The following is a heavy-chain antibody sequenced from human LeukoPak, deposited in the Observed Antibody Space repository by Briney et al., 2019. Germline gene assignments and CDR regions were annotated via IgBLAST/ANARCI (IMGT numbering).Heavy chain of an antibody. Sequence: GGSLRLSCAASGFTVSDYSMSWVRQAPGKGLEWVSAISGSGSYTDYADSVKGRFTISKDNSKNTLYLQMNSLKTEDTAVYYCTTDQYSSSWGQYYFDYWGQGTLVTVSS. J-gene: IGHJ4*02. D-gene: IGHD6-13*01. CDR2: ISGSGSYT. V-gene: IGHV3-23*01. CDR3: TTDQYSSSWGQYYFDY. CDR1: GFTVSDYS.